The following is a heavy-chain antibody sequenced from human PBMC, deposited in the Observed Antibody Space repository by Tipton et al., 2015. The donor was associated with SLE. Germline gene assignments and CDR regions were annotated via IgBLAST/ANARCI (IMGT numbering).Heavy chain of an antibody. V-gene: IGHV3-11*01. CDR3: AKDKVTEGDYYFDY. CDR2: ISSSGSTI. D-gene: IGHD2-21*02. CDR1: GFTFSDYY. J-gene: IGHJ4*02. Sequence: GSLRLSCAASGFTFSDYYMSWIRQAPGKGLEWVSYISSSGSTIYYADSVKGRFTISRDNSKNTLYLQMNSLKAEDTAVYYCAKDKVTEGDYYFDYWGQGTLVTVSS.